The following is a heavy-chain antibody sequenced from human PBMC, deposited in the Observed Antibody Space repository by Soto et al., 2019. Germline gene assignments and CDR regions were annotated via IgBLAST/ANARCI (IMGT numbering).Heavy chain of an antibody. V-gene: IGHV3-33*01. D-gene: IGHD2-15*01. Sequence: GGSLRLSCEGSGFPFRSYGIQWVRQAPGKGLEWLGLIWNDGSHAYYADSVKGRFTISRDNSKNTVFLQVSNLRAEDTAVYFCARDQTDSGGYSDSWGQGTLVTVSS. CDR3: ARDQTDSGGYSDS. J-gene: IGHJ4*02. CDR2: IWNDGSHA. CDR1: GFPFRSYG.